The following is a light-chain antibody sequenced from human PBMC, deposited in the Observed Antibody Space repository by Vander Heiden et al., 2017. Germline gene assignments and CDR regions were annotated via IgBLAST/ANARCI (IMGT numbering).Light chain of an antibody. CDR1: SSNIGAGYD. J-gene: IGLJ2*01. V-gene: IGLV1-40*01. CDR3: QSYDSSLSQVV. CDR2: GNS. Sequence: QSVLTQPPSVSGAPGQRVTISCTGSSSNIGAGYDVHWYQQLPGTAPKLLIYGNSNRPSGVPDRVSCSKSGTSASLAITGLQAEDEADYYCQSYDSSLSQVVFGGGTKLTVL.